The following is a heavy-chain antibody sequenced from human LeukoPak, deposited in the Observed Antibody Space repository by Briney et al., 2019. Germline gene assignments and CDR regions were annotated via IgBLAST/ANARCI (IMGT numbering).Heavy chain of an antibody. V-gene: IGHV4-39*01. Sequence: SETLSLTCTVSGGSISSSSYYWGWIRQPPGKGLEWIGSIYYSGSTYYNPSLKRRLTISVDTSKNQFSLKLSSVTARDRPVYFCARLRGYSGNQLRVMGFDPWGQGTLVTVSS. J-gene: IGHJ5*02. CDR1: GGSISSSSYY. D-gene: IGHD5-12*01. CDR3: ARLRGYSGNQLRVMGFDP. CDR2: IYYSGST.